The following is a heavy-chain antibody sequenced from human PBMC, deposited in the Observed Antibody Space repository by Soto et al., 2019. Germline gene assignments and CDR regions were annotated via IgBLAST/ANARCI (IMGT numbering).Heavy chain of an antibody. CDR2: ISYDGSNK. V-gene: IGHV3-30*18. CDR3: AKDLYDFWSGYPPYNWFDP. CDR1: GFTFSSYG. Sequence: QVQLVESGGGVVQPGRSLRLSCAASGFTFSSYGMHWVRQAPGKGLGWVAVISYDGSNKYYADSVKGRFTISRDNSKNTLYLQMNSLRAEDTAVYYCAKDLYDFWSGYPPYNWFDPWGQGTLVTVSS. J-gene: IGHJ5*02. D-gene: IGHD3-3*01.